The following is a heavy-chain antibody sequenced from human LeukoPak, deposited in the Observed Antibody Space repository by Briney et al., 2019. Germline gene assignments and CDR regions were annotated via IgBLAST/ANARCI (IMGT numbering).Heavy chain of an antibody. V-gene: IGHV4-39*07. Sequence: PSETLSLTCTVSGGSISSSSYYWGWIRQPPGKGLEWIGSIYYSGSTYYNPSLKSRVTISVDTSKNQFSLKLSSVTAADTAVYYCARGHNWNYGFDPWGQGTLVTVSS. CDR3: ARGHNWNYGFDP. CDR1: GGSISSSSYY. D-gene: IGHD1-7*01. J-gene: IGHJ5*02. CDR2: IYYSGST.